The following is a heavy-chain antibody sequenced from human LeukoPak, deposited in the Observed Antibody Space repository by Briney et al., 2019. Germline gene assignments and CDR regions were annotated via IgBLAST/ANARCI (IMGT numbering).Heavy chain of an antibody. Sequence: GASVKVSCKASGYTFTGYYMHWVRQAPGQGLEWMGWINPNSGGTNYAQKFQGRVTMTRDTSISTAYMELSRLRSDDTAVYYCARFLGGSHGYSYGQGWDYWGQGTLVTVSS. CDR3: ARFLGGSHGYSYGQGWDY. CDR2: INPNSGGT. CDR1: GYTFTGYY. D-gene: IGHD5-18*01. V-gene: IGHV1-2*02. J-gene: IGHJ4*02.